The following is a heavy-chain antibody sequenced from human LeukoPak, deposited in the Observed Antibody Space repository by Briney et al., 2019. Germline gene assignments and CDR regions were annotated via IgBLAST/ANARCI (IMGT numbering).Heavy chain of an antibody. CDR2: IYPGDSDT. D-gene: IGHD3-10*01. J-gene: IGHJ5*02. CDR1: GDSFTSYW. CDR3: ARHEEYGSGSYYNGRLDP. Sequence: GESLKISCKGSGDSFTSYWIGWVRQMPGKGLEWMGIIYPGDSDTRYSPSFQGQVTISADKSISTAYLQWSSLKASDTAMYYCARHEEYGSGSYYNGRLDPWGQGTLVTVPS. V-gene: IGHV5-51*01.